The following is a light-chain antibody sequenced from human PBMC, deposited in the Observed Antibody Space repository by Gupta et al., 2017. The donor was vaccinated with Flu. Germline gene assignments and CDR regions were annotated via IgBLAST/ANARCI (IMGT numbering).Light chain of an antibody. CDR3: SPSIQSSPWV. J-gene: IGLJ1*01. V-gene: IGLV2-14*04. CDR2: DIS. Sequence: SIIIPGTGTISDFGGHKVVSCYQQHSAKPLNLMMYDISDRPSGASDRFSGSKAGNTASLTLSGPQAEDEADYYCSPSIQSSPWVFGTGTKVTVL. CDR1: ISDFGGHKV.